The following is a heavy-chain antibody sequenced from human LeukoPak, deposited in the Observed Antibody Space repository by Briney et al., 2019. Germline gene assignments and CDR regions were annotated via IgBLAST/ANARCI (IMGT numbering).Heavy chain of an antibody. CDR1: GYTFTGSY. V-gene: IGHV1-2*02. D-gene: IGHD3-3*01. J-gene: IGHJ4*02. CDR3: AATIFGVANPDY. Sequence: ASVKLSCKASGYTFTGSYLHWVRQAPGPGLGWMGRINPNSGGTTYAQKFQGRVPMTRATPISTAYMELSRLRSDDTAVYYCAATIFGVANPDYWGQGTLVTVSS. CDR2: INPNSGGT.